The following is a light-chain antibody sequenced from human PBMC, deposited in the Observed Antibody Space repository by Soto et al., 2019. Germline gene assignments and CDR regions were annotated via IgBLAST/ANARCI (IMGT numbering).Light chain of an antibody. J-gene: IGKJ1*01. CDR1: QSINAH. CDR2: GAS. CDR3: QQYNTWLWT. V-gene: IGKV3-15*01. Sequence: EVVMTQSPATLSVSPGERVTLSCRASQSINAHLAWYQQKPGQAPRLLIHGASTRATGIPARFSGSGFGTEFILTIRCLQSEDFAIYYCQQYNTWLWTFGQGTKVEI.